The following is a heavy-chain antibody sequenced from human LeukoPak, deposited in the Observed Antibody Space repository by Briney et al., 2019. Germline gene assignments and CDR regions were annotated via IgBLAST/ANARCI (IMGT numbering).Heavy chain of an antibody. CDR2: ISAYNGNT. CDR3: ARSRQQWLVPDY. J-gene: IGHJ4*02. V-gene: IGHV1-18*01. Sequence: ASVKVSCKASGYTFTSYGISWVRQAPGQGLEWMGWISAYNGNTNYAQKLQGRVTMTTDTSTSTAYMGLRSLRSDDTAVYYCARSRQQWLVPDYWGQGTLVTVSS. D-gene: IGHD6-19*01. CDR1: GYTFTSYG.